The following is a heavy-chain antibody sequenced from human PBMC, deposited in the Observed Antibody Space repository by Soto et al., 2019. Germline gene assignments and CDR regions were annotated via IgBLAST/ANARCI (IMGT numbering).Heavy chain of an antibody. CDR1: GYTFTSYY. D-gene: IGHD4-4*01. J-gene: IGHJ6*02. CDR3: ARAYSNRYYYYGMDV. CDR2: INPSGGST. V-gene: IGHV1-46*01. Sequence: GASVKVSCKASGYTFTSYYMHWVRQAPGQGLEWMGIINPSGGSTSYAQKFQGRVTMTRDTSTSTVYMELSSLRSEDTAVYYCARAYSNRYYYYGMDVWGQGTTVTVS.